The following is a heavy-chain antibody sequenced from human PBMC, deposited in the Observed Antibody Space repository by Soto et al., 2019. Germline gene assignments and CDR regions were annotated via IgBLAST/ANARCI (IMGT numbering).Heavy chain of an antibody. V-gene: IGHV4-31*03. CDR2: IYHSGST. D-gene: IGHD5-18*01. J-gene: IGHJ2*01. CDR1: GGSINIGGFY. CDR3: ARRGFSYGGGYFDL. Sequence: QVQLQESGRGLVKPSQTLSLTCTVSGGSINIGGFYWSWVRQHPGKGLEWIGYIYHSGSTYYNPSLKSRVTISEDTSKNQFSLKLSSVTAADTAVYYCARRGFSYGGGYFDLWGRGTLVTVSS.